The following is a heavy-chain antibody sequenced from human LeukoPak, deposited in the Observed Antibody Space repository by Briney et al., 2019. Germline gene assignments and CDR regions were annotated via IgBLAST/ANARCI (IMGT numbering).Heavy chain of an antibody. CDR3: ARDQPKNFDY. Sequence: AGGSLRLSCAASGFTFSSYSMNWVRQAPGKGLEWVSSISSSSSYIYYADSVKGRFTISRDNAKNSLYLQMNSLRAEDTAVYYCARDQPKNFDYWGQGTLVTVSS. CDR1: GFTFSSYS. CDR2: ISSSSSYI. D-gene: IGHD2/OR15-2a*01. V-gene: IGHV3-21*01. J-gene: IGHJ4*02.